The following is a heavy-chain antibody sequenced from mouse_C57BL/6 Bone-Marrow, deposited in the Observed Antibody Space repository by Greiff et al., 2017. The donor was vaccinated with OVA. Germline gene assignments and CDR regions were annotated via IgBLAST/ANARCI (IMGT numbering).Heavy chain of an antibody. D-gene: IGHD1-1*01. Sequence: EVKVVESGGGLVQPGESLKLSCESNEYEFPSHDMSWVRKTPEKRLELVAAINSDGGSTYYPDTMERRFIISRDNTKKTLYLQMSSLRSDDTALYYCARHPSYYGSTYFDYWGQGTTLTVSS. CDR3: ARHPSYYGSTYFDY. CDR1: EYEFPSHD. CDR2: INSDGGST. J-gene: IGHJ2*01. V-gene: IGHV5-2*01.